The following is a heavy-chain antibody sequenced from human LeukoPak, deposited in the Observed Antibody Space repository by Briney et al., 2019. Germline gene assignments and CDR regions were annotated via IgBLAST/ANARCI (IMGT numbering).Heavy chain of an antibody. Sequence: SQTLSLTCTVSGGSISSGGYYWSWIRQPPGKGLEWIGYIYYSGSTNYNPSLKSRVTISVDTSKNQFSLKLSSVTAADTAVYYCARILRGYDILTGYYTTNWSDPWGQGTLVTVSS. D-gene: IGHD3-9*01. CDR2: IYYSGST. V-gene: IGHV4-61*08. CDR3: ARILRGYDILTGYYTTNWSDP. J-gene: IGHJ5*02. CDR1: GGSISSGGYY.